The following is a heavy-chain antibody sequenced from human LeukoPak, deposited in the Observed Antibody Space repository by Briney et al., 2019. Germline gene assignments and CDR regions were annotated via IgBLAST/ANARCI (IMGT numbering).Heavy chain of an antibody. CDR2: IKQDGSEK. V-gene: IGHV3-7*03. CDR3: AKYSDYDLNY. D-gene: IGHD5-12*01. Sequence: GGSLRLSCAASGFTFSCCWMSWVRQAPGKGLEWVANIKQDGSEKYYVDSVEGRFTISRDNAKNSLYLQMNSLRAEDTAVYCCAKYSDYDLNYWGQGTLVTVSS. CDR1: GFTFSCCW. J-gene: IGHJ4*02.